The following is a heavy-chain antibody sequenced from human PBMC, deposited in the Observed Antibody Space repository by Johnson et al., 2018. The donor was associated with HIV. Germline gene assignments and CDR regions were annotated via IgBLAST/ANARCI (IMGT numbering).Heavy chain of an antibody. J-gene: IGHJ3*02. CDR1: GFTFSSYA. V-gene: IGHV3-30-3*01. D-gene: IGHD5-24*01. Sequence: QMLLVESGGGLVQPGRSLRLSCAASGFTFSSYAMHWVRQAPGKGLEWVAVISYDGSNKYYADSVKGRFTISRDNSKNTLYLQMNSLRAEDTAVYYCARDVRWLPDAFDIWGQGTMVTVSS. CDR3: ARDVRWLPDAFDI. CDR2: ISYDGSNK.